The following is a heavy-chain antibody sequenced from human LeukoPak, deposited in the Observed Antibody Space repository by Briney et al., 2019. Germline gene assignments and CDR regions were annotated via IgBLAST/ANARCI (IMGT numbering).Heavy chain of an antibody. J-gene: IGHJ4*02. Sequence: GGCLRLSRAASVYTFRRYNMNGVPDTPGRGLECVSSISSRRRYIYYADSVKGRFTISRDNAKNSLYLQMNSLRAEDTAVYYCARGGASMVVTFDWGQGTLVTVSS. CDR1: VYTFRRYN. CDR2: ISSRRRYI. D-gene: IGHD4/OR15-4a*01. CDR3: ARGGASMVVTFD. V-gene: IGHV3-21*01.